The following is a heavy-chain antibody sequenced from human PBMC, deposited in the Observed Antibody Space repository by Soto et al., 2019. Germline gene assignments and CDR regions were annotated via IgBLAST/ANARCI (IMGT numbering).Heavy chain of an antibody. V-gene: IGHV4-59*01. CDR3: ARDQLASSVSGYYGMDV. CDR1: GGSISSYY. CDR2: IYYSGST. D-gene: IGHD1-26*01. Sequence: PSETLSPTCTVSGGSISSYYWSWIRQPPGKGLEWIGYIYYSGSTNYNPSLKSRVTISVDTSKNQFSLKLSSVTAADTAVYYCARDQLASSVSGYYGMDVWGQGTTVTV. J-gene: IGHJ6*02.